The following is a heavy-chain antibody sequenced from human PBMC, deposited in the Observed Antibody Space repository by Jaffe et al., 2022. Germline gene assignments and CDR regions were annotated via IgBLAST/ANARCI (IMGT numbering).Heavy chain of an antibody. Sequence: QVQLVQSGAEVKKPGASVKVSCKASGYTFTGYYIHWVRQAPGQGLEWMGRITPNSGDITFAQKFRGRVTMTRDTSINTAYMELSSLNSDDTAVYFCARDGHKWNFDYWGQGTLVTVSS. J-gene: IGHJ4*02. CDR1: GYTFTGYY. CDR3: ARDGHKWNFDY. CDR2: ITPNSGDI. V-gene: IGHV1-2*06. D-gene: IGHD1-20*01.